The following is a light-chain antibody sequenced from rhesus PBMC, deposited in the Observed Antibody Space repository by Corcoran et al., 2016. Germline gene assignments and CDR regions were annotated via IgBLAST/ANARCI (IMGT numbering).Light chain of an antibody. J-gene: IGLJ1*01. CDR1: SLKTYY. V-gene: IGLV3S11*01. CDR2: DNT. Sequence: SSGLTQEPALSVALGHTVRMTCQGDSLKTYYASWYQQKPGQVPVLVIYDNTNSPSGIPGRFSGSWSGNTGALTITGAQVEDEADYYCGSWDNSGKQYIFGAGTRLTVL. CDR3: GSWDNSGKQYI.